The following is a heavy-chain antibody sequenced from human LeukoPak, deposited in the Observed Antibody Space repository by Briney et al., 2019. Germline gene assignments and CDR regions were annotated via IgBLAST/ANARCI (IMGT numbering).Heavy chain of an antibody. J-gene: IGHJ4*02. Sequence: GGSLRLSCAASGFTFSSYDMSWVRQAPGKGLEWVSTFSSGGSSTYYADSVKGRFTISRDNSKNTLYLQMNSLRAEDTAVYYCAKDRAVVIPTAIDYWGQGTLVTVSS. CDR1: GFTFSSYD. CDR2: FSSGGSST. CDR3: AKDRAVVIPTAIDY. V-gene: IGHV3-23*01. D-gene: IGHD4-23*01.